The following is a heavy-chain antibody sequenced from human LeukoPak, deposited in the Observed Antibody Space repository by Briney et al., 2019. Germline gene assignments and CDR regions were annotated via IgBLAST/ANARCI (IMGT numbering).Heavy chain of an antibody. V-gene: IGHV1-8*01. J-gene: IGHJ4*02. CDR2: MNPNSGNT. D-gene: IGHD6-19*01. CDR1: VYTFTSCD. Sequence: ASVTVSCKASVYTFTSCDINWVRQATGQGLEWMGWMNPNSGNTGYGQRFQGRITMTRDISIGTAYMELSNLTSEDTAIYYCTRGSSGRRDNWGQGTLVTVSA. CDR3: TRGSSGRRDN.